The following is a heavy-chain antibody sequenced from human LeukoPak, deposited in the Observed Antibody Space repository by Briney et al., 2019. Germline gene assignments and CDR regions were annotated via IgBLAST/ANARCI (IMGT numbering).Heavy chain of an antibody. D-gene: IGHD2-2*01. J-gene: IGHJ6*02. CDR3: TRAYCDRTTCYGMDV. V-gene: IGHV3-30-3*01. Sequence: GGSLRLSCAASGFTFSSFAIHWVRQAPGKGLEWVAVISYDGSDKYYADSVKGRFTISRDNSKNTLYLQMNSLRAEDTAVYFCTRAYCDRTTCYGMDVWGQGTTVTVSS. CDR2: ISYDGSDK. CDR1: GFTFSSFA.